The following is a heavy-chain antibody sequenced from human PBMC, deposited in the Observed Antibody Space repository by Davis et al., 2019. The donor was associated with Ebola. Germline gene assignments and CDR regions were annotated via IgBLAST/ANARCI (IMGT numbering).Heavy chain of an antibody. J-gene: IGHJ6*02. CDR2: TYYIGTT. V-gene: IGHV4-31*03. D-gene: IGHD3-10*01. Sequence: MPSETLSLTCTVSGGSMTSGGNYWTWVRQFPGKGLAWIGHTYYIGTTSYTPSLEGRITISVDTSKNQFYLQLTSVTGADAAVYFCARDRGAYGFGMDVWGQGTTVNVSS. CDR3: ARDRGAYGFGMDV. CDR1: GGSMTSGGNY.